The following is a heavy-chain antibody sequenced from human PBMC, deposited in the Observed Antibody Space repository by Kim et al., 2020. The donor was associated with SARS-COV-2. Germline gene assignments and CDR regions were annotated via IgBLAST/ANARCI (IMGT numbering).Heavy chain of an antibody. V-gene: IGHV3-30-3*01. CDR3: ARDPGSRLRGLTYSYSGMDV. J-gene: IGHJ6*02. CDR2: ISYDGSNK. D-gene: IGHD3-10*01. CDR1: GFTFSSCA. Sequence: GGSLRLSCAASGFTFSSCAIHWVRQAPGKGLEWVAVISYDGSNKNYADSVKGRFTISRDNSKNTLYLQMNSLRAEDTALYYCARDPGSRLRGLTYSYSGMDVWGQGTTVTVSS.